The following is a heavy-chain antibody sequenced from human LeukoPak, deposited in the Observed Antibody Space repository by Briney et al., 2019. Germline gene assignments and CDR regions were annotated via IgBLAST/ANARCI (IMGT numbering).Heavy chain of an antibody. CDR2: ISTSGGST. V-gene: IGHV3-64*02. J-gene: IGHJ6*03. Sequence: PGGSLRLSCAASGFTFSSYGMHWVRQAPGKGLEWVSSISTSGGSTYYADSVKGRFTISGDNSKNTLYLQMGSLRAEDMAVYYCARDRSYYYYMDVWGKGTTVTISS. CDR3: ARDRSYYYYMDV. CDR1: GFTFSSYG.